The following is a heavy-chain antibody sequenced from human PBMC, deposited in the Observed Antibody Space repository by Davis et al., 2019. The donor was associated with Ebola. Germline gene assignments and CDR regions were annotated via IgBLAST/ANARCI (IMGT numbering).Heavy chain of an antibody. CDR2: IYYSGST. J-gene: IGHJ4*02. CDR3: AREGSGWYHRLDY. V-gene: IGHV4-31*03. D-gene: IGHD6-19*01. Sequence: SETLSLTCTVSGGSISSGGYYWSWIRQHPGKGLEWIGYIYYSGSTYYNPSLKSRVTISVDTSKNQFSLKLSSVTAADTAVYYCAREGSGWYHRLDYWGQGNLVTVSS. CDR1: GGSISSGGYY.